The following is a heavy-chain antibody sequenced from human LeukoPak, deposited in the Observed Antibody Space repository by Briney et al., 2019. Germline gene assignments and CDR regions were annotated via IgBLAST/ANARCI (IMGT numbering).Heavy chain of an antibody. Sequence: PGGSLRLPCAASGFTFSSYAMSWVRQAPGKGLEWVSAISGSGGSTYYADSVKGRFTISRDNSKNTLYLQMNSLRAEDTAVYYCARAASAWFLPFDYWGQGTLVTVSS. CDR2: ISGSGGST. D-gene: IGHD3-10*01. J-gene: IGHJ4*02. CDR1: GFTFSSYA. CDR3: ARAASAWFLPFDY. V-gene: IGHV3-23*01.